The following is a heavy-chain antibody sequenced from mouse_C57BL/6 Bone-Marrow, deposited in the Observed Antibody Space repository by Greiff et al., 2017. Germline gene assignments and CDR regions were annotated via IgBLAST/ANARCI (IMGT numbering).Heavy chain of an antibody. D-gene: IGHD1-1*01. V-gene: IGHV1-80*01. CDR3: AKGYGSSPDY. CDR2: IYPGDGDT. J-gene: IGHJ2*01. Sequence: QVHVKQSGAELVKPGASVKISCKASGYAFSSYWLNWVKQRPGKGLEWIGQIYPGDGDTNFNGKFKGKATLTADKSSSTAYMQLSSLTSEDSAVYFCAKGYGSSPDYWGQGTTLTVSS. CDR1: GYAFSSYW.